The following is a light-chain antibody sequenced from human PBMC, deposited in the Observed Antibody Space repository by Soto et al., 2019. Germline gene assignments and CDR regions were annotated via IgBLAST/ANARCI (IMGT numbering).Light chain of an antibody. V-gene: IGKV1-16*02. Sequence: DIQMTQSPSSLSASVGDAITITCRASQDITNYLAWFHQMPGKAPKSLIYAASTLQSGVRPEFSASGLGTNFTLSLGRLQPEDFGTFYCQQYYAYPYTFGPGTTVDV. CDR3: QQYYAYPYT. CDR2: AAS. J-gene: IGKJ3*01. CDR1: QDITNY.